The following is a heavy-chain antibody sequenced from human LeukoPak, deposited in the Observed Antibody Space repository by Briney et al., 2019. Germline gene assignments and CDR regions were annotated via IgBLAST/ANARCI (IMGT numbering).Heavy chain of an antibody. J-gene: IGHJ6*02. D-gene: IGHD2-2*01. CDR3: ARDNLGYCSSTSCYDPLLTTFYYGMGV. CDR2: FSRITSYI. Sequence: GGPLSLSCAASGSTSSTFTMNWSRQAPGKGRNWVSPFSRITSYIYYADSVKGRFTISRDNAKNSLYLQMNSLRAEDTAVYYCARDNLGYCSSTSCYDPLLTTFYYGMGVWGQGTTVTVSS. V-gene: IGHV3-21*01. CDR1: GSTSSTFT.